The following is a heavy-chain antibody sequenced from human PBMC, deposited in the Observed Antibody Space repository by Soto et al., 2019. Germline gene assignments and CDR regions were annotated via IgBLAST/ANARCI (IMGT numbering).Heavy chain of an antibody. CDR2: ISYDGSNG. V-gene: IGHV3-30*03. CDR3: ARDSFGLDV. J-gene: IGHJ6*02. CDR1: GFTFSYYG. Sequence: PGGSLRLSCAASGFTFSYYGMHWVRQAPGKGLEWVSFISYDGSNGYYADSMKGRFTISRDNSKNTLYLQMDSLRAEDTAVYYCARDSFGLDVWGQGTTVTVSS.